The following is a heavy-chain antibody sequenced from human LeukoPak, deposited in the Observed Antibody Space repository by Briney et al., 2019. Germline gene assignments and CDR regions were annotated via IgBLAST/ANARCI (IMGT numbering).Heavy chain of an antibody. CDR2: INSDGSST. Sequence: GGSLSLSCAASGFPFSSYWMHWVRQAPGKGLVWVSRINSDGSSTTYADSVKGRFTISRDNAKNTLFLHMNSLRAEDTGVYYCARGGDTYGFSVHYYYGMDAWGQGTTVTVSS. V-gene: IGHV3-74*01. CDR1: GFPFSSYW. J-gene: IGHJ6*02. D-gene: IGHD5-18*01. CDR3: ARGGDTYGFSVHYYYGMDA.